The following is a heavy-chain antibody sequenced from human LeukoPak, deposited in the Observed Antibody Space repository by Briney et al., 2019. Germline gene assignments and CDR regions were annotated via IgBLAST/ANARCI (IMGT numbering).Heavy chain of an antibody. D-gene: IGHD3-22*01. J-gene: IGHJ3*02. Sequence: ASVKVSRKASGYTFTGYYMHWVRQAPGQGLEWMGWINPNSGGTNYAQKFQGWVTMTRDTSISTAYMELSRLRSDDTAVYYCALGYYYGFGAFDIWGQGTMVTVSS. V-gene: IGHV1-2*04. CDR1: GYTFTGYY. CDR2: INPNSGGT. CDR3: ALGYYYGFGAFDI.